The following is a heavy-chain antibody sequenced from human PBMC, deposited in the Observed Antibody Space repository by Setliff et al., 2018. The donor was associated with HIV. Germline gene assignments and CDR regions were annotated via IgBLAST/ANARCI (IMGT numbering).Heavy chain of an antibody. CDR3: ARRVGIWIFGAPNQYYYMDI. Sequence: SLTCAVSGDSISNDDWIWVRQPPGRGLEWIGHIYSNGSTNYNPSIRSRVTISVDTSKNHLSLKLSSVTGADTAIFYCARRVGIWIFGAPNQYYYMDIWGAGTTVTVSS. J-gene: IGHJ6*03. D-gene: IGHD3-3*01. CDR2: IYSNGST. V-gene: IGHV4-59*01. CDR1: GDSISNDD.